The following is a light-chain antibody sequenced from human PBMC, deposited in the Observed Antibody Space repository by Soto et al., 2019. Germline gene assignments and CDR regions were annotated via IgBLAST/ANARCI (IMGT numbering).Light chain of an antibody. CDR2: GAS. J-gene: IGKJ1*01. V-gene: IGKV3-20*01. CDR1: QSVSNNY. CDR3: HQYGSSGT. Sequence: EIVLTQSPGTLSLSPGERATLSCRASQSVSNNYLAWYQQKPGQAPRLLIYGASNRATGIPDRFSGSGFGTDFTLTISRLEPEDFAVYYCHQYGSSGTFGQGTKVEIK.